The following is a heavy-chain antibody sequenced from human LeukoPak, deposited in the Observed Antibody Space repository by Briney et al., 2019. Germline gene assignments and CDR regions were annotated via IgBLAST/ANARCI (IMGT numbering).Heavy chain of an antibody. CDR1: GFTFSSYG. CDR3: AKDGSGGGWKWFDP. V-gene: IGHV3-33*06. CDR2: IWYDGSNK. J-gene: IGHJ5*02. D-gene: IGHD2-15*01. Sequence: GGSLRLSCAASGFTFSSYGFHWVRQAPGKGLEWVAVIWYDGSNKYYADSVKGRFTISRDNSKNTLYLQMNGLRAEDTAVYYCAKDGSGGGWKWFDPWGQGTLVTVSS.